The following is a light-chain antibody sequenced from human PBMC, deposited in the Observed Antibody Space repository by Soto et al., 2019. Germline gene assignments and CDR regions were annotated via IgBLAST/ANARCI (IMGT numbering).Light chain of an antibody. J-gene: IGKJ2*01. CDR1: QSISSW. CDR2: KAS. Sequence: DIQMTQSPSTLSASVGDRVTITCRASQSISSWVAWYQQKSGKAPKLLIYKASSLESGVPSRFSGSGSGTEFTLTISSLQPDDFATYYCQQYDSYSYTFGQGTKLEIK. CDR3: QQYDSYSYT. V-gene: IGKV1-5*03.